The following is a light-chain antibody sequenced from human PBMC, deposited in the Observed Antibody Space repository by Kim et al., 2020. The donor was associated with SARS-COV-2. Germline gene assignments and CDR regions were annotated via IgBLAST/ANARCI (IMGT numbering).Light chain of an antibody. V-gene: IGKV1-39*01. CDR2: AAS. CDR3: HQSYSYFSEYT. J-gene: IGKJ2*01. Sequence: IQMTQSPSSLSASVGDRVTITCRASQSISNYLNWYQQRPGKAPKVLIYAASIFQSGVPSRFSGSGSGTDFTLTISSLQPEHVATYNYHQSYSYFSEYTFGQGTKLEI. CDR1: QSISNY.